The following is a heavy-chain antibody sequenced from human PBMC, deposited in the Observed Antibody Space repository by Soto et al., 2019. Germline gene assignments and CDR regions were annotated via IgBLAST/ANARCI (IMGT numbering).Heavy chain of an antibody. Sequence: PGESLKISCKGSGYSFTSYWISWVRQMPGKGLEWMGRIDPSDSYTNYSPSFQGHVTISADKSISTAYLQWSSLKASDTAMYYCARPVGYCSGGSCYYYYGMDVWGQGTTVTVS. J-gene: IGHJ6*02. D-gene: IGHD2-15*01. CDR1: GYSFTSYW. V-gene: IGHV5-10-1*01. CDR3: ARPVGYCSGGSCYYYYGMDV. CDR2: IDPSDSYT.